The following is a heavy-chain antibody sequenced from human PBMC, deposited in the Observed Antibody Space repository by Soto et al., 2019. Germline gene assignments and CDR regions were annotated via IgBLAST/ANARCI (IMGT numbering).Heavy chain of an antibody. J-gene: IGHJ6*02. V-gene: IGHV4-39*01. CDR3: ASNIVVVPAEGGGMDV. CDR1: GFSISTSSFY. Sequence: SETLSLTCTVSGFSISTSSFYWAWIRQPPGKGLEWIGSIYYSGTTYYTSSLRSRVTISVDTSKNQFSLKMSSVTAADTAVYYCASNIVVVPAEGGGMDVWGQGTTVTVSS. CDR2: IYYSGTT. D-gene: IGHD2-2*01.